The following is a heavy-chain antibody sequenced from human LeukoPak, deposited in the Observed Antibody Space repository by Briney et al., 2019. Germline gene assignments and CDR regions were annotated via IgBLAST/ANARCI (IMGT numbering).Heavy chain of an antibody. CDR1: GYTFTSYG. D-gene: IGHD2-2*01. CDR3: ARDHRWYSSSTSCSSDY. CDR2: ISAYNGNT. J-gene: IGHJ4*02. Sequence: ASVKVSCKASGYTFTSYGISWVRQAPGQGLEWMGWISAYNGNTNYAQKLQGRVTMTTDTSTSTAYMELRSLRSDDTAVYYCARDHRWYSSSTSCSSDYWGQGTLVTVSS. V-gene: IGHV1-18*01.